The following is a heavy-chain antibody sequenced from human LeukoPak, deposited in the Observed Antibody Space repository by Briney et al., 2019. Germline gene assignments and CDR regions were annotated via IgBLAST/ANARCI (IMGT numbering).Heavy chain of an antibody. CDR2: IKQDGSEI. D-gene: IGHD6-13*01. CDR1: GFIFNNYW. J-gene: IGHJ4*02. V-gene: IGHV3-7*01. CDR3: ARDPGIAAAGTVGYFDY. Sequence: GGSLRLSCAASGFIFNNYWMSWVRQAPGKGLEWVANIKQDGSEIHYVDSVKGRFTISRDNAKNSLFLQMISLRAEDTAVYYCARDPGIAAAGTVGYFDYWGQGTLVTVSS.